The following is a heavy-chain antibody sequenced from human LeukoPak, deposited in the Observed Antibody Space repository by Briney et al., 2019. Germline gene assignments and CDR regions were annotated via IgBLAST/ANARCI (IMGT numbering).Heavy chain of an antibody. CDR2: ISSRSSYI. CDR1: GFTFSSSS. J-gene: IGHJ6*03. V-gene: IGHV3-21*01. D-gene: IGHD4-23*01. Sequence: GGSLRLSCAASGFTFSSSSMNGVRQAPGKGLEWVSSISSRSSYIYCADSVKGRFTISRDNAKNSLYLEMNSLRDEATAVYYCARAFGGYYYYMDVWGKGTTVTVSS. CDR3: ARAFGGYYYYMDV.